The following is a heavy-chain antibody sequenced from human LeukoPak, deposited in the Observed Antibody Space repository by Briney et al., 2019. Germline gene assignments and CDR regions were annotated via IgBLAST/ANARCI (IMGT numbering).Heavy chain of an antibody. D-gene: IGHD3-10*01. CDR1: GFSFNSYT. V-gene: IGHV3-21*01. Sequence: GGSLRLSCTASGFSFNSYTMNWVRQPPGKGLEWVSGITATSNYISYADSVKGRFTISRDNAKNTLYLQMDRLRGEDTAVYYCARSFTALRGGLWGQGTLVAVSS. CDR2: ITATSNYI. CDR3: ARSFTALRGGL. J-gene: IGHJ4*02.